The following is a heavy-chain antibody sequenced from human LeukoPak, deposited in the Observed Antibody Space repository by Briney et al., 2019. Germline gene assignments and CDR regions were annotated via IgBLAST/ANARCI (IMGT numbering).Heavy chain of an antibody. V-gene: IGHV1-2*02. CDR3: ARGTGTTGCDY. Sequence: GASVKVSCKASGYTFTDYYMHWVRRAPGQGLEWMGWINPNSGGTNYAQKFQGRVTMTRDTSISTAYMELTRLRSDDTAVYYCARGTGTTGCDYWGQGSLVTVSS. J-gene: IGHJ4*02. CDR1: GYTFTDYY. CDR2: INPNSGGT. D-gene: IGHD1-1*01.